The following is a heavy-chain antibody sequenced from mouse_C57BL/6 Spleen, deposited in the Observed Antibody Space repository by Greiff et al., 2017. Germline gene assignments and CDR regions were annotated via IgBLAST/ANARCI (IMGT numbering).Heavy chain of an antibody. Sequence: QVQLKQPGAELVRPGSSVKLSCKASGYTFTSYWMHWVKQRPIQGLEWIGNIDPSDSETHYNQKFKDKATLTVDKSSSTAYMQLSSLTSEDSAVYYCARGGEDYYGSSPGYFDYWGQGTTLTVSS. CDR1: GYTFTSYW. CDR3: ARGGEDYYGSSPGYFDY. J-gene: IGHJ2*01. D-gene: IGHD1-1*01. CDR2: IDPSDSET. V-gene: IGHV1-52*01.